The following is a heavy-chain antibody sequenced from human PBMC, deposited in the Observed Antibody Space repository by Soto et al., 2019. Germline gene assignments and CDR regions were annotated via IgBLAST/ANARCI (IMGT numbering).Heavy chain of an antibody. CDR1: GYTFTSYG. D-gene: IGHD6-13*01. Sequence: ASVKVSCKASGYTFTSYGISWVRQAPGQGLEWMGWISAYNGNTNYAQKLQGRVTMTTDTSTSTAYMELRSLRSDDTAVDYCASPLAAAGTNYYYGMDVWGQGTTVTVSS. J-gene: IGHJ6*02. V-gene: IGHV1-18*01. CDR3: ASPLAAAGTNYYYGMDV. CDR2: ISAYNGNT.